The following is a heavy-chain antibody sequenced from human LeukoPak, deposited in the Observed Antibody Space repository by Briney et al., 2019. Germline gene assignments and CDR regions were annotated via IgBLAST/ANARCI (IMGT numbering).Heavy chain of an antibody. CDR1: GYIFTSYW. Sequence: GASLQISCQGSGYIFTSYWIGWVRQLPGKGLEWMGIIYPDDSDTRYSPSFQGQVTISADKSISTAYLQWSSLRASDTAMYYCARRLTPVDYWGQGTLVTVSS. CDR2: IYPDDSDT. D-gene: IGHD2-21*01. V-gene: IGHV5-51*01. J-gene: IGHJ4*02. CDR3: ARRLTPVDY.